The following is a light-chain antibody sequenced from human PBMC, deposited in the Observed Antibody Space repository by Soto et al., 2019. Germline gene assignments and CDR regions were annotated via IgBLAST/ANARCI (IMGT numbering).Light chain of an antibody. CDR3: CSYAGSSTFEV. CDR2: EVS. CDR1: SSDVGSYNL. Sequence: QSVLTQPASVSGSPGQSSTISCTGTSSDVGSYNLVSWYQQHPGKAPKLMIYEVSKRPSGVSNRFSGSKSGNTASLTISGLQAEDEADYYCCSYAGSSTFEVFGGGTKLTVL. V-gene: IGLV2-23*02. J-gene: IGLJ3*02.